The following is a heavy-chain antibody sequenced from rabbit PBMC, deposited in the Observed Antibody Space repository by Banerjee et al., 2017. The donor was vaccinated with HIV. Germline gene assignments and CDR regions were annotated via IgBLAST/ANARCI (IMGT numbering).Heavy chain of an antibody. Sequence: QEQLEESGGGLVKPEGSLTLTCTASGFSFSSGYWICWVRQAPGKGLEWIACIDGGGSGRTYSTSWAKGRFTISKTSSTTVTLQMTSLTAADTATYFCARHTAGIPPDFHLWGPGTLVTVS. CDR1: GFSFSSGYW. CDR2: IDGGGSGRT. V-gene: IGHV1S45*01. CDR3: ARHTAGIPPDFHL. J-gene: IGHJ4*01. D-gene: IGHD4-2*01.